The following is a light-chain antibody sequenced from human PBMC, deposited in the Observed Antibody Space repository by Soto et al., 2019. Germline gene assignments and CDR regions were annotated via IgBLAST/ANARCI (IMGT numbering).Light chain of an antibody. CDR3: AAWDDSLNGVV. CDR2: SNN. J-gene: IGLJ2*01. CDR1: SFNIGGNT. V-gene: IGLV1-44*01. Sequence: QSVLTQPPSASGTPGQRVTITCSGSSFNIGGNTVNWYQQLPGTAPKLLIYSNNQRPSGVPDRFSGSKSGTSASLAISGLQSEDEADYYCAAWDDSLNGVVFGGGTQLTVL.